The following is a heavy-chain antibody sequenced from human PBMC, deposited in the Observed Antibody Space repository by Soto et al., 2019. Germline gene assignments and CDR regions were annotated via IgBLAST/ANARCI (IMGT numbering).Heavy chain of an antibody. D-gene: IGHD5-12*01. V-gene: IGHV1-2*04. J-gene: IGHJ6*02. CDR1: GYTFTGYY. Sequence: ASVKVSCKASGYTFTGYYMHWVRQAPGQGLEWMGWINPNSGGTNYAQKFQGWVTMTRDTSISTAYMELSRLRSDDTAVYYCARDFTDIVATYARYYYYGMDVWGQGTTVTVSS. CDR3: ARDFTDIVATYARYYYYGMDV. CDR2: INPNSGGT.